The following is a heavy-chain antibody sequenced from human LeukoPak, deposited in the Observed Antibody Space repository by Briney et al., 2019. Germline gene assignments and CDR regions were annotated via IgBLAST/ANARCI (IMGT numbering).Heavy chain of an antibody. CDR2: IYTSGNT. Sequence: SETLSLTCSVSGVSISSYYWSWIRQPPGKGLEWIWYIYTSGNTNYNPALKSSVTISVDTSQNQFSLKLSSVAAADTAVYYCARVPSGIAAAGDADYWGQGTLVTVSS. D-gene: IGHD6-13*01. V-gene: IGHV4-4*09. CDR3: ARVPSGIAAAGDADY. J-gene: IGHJ4*02. CDR1: GVSISSYY.